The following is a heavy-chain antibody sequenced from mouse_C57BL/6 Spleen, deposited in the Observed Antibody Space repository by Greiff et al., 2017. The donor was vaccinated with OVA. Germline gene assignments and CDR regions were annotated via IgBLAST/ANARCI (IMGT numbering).Heavy chain of an antibody. D-gene: IGHD2-5*01. V-gene: IGHV1-52*01. J-gene: IGHJ2*01. CDR2: IDPSDSET. CDR1: GYTFTSYW. CDR3: AREASYYSNSFDY. Sequence: QVQLKQPGAELVRPGSSVKLSCKASGYTFTSYWMHWVKQRPIQGLEWIGNIDPSDSETHYNQKFKDKATLTVDKSSSTAYMQLSSLTSEDSAVYYCAREASYYSNSFDYWGQGTTLTVSS.